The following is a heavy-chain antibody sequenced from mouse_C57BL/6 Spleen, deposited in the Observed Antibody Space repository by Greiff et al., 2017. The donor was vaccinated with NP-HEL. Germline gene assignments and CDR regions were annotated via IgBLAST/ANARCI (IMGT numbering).Heavy chain of an antibody. CDR2: IYPRSGNT. CDR1: GYTFTSYG. J-gene: IGHJ2*01. Sequence: VQLQQSGAELARPGASVKLSCKASGYTFTSYGISWVKQRTGQGLEWIGEIYPRSGNTYYNEKFKGKATLTADKSSSTAYMELRSLTSEDSAVDFCARSRATVVATGGGFDYWGQGTTLTVSS. V-gene: IGHV1-81*01. D-gene: IGHD1-1*01. CDR3: ARSRATVVATGGGFDY.